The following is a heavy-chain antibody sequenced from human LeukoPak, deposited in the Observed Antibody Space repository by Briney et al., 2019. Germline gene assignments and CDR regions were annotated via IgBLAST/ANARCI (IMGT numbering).Heavy chain of an antibody. CDR2: ISAYNGNT. CDR1: GYTFTGYG. J-gene: IGHJ4*02. V-gene: IGHV1-18*01. D-gene: IGHD6-19*01. Sequence: ASVKVSCKASGYTFTGYGISWVRQAPGQGLEWMGWISAYNGNTNYAQKLQGRVTMTTDTSTSTAYMELRSLRSDDTAVYYCARDGYSSGWYLRFFDYWGQGTLVTVSS. CDR3: ARDGYSSGWYLRFFDY.